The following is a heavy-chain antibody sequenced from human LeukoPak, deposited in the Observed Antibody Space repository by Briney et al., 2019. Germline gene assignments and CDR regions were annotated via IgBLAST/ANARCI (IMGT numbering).Heavy chain of an antibody. CDR2: ISAYNGRT. CDR3: TKGGAMVATVDF. V-gene: IGHV1-18*01. J-gene: IGHJ4*02. Sequence: ASVRVSCKASDYTFTSHYITWVRQAPGQGLEWVGWISAYNGRTNYAQKFQGRVTMTIDTSTTTAYMDLRSLTSDDTAIYYCTKGGAMVATVDFWGQGTLVTVSS. CDR1: DYTFTSHY. D-gene: IGHD5-18*01.